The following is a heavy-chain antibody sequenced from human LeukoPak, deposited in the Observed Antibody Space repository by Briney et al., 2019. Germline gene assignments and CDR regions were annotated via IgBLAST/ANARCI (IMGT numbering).Heavy chain of an antibody. Sequence: PSETLSLTCTVSGGSISSSIYYWGWIRQPPGKGLEWIGSIYHSGSTYYNPSLKSRVTISVDTSKNQFSLKLSSVTAADTAVYYCARTRYYYDSSGYSYYFDYWGQGTLVTVSS. CDR1: GGSISSSIYY. D-gene: IGHD3-22*01. CDR2: IYHSGST. V-gene: IGHV4-39*07. J-gene: IGHJ4*02. CDR3: ARTRYYYDSSGYSYYFDY.